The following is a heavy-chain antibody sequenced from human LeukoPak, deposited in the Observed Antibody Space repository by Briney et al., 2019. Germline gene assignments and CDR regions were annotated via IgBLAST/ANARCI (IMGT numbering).Heavy chain of an antibody. J-gene: IGHJ6*03. CDR3: ARGPAYCGSTSCYKHYYYYYMDV. V-gene: IGHV4-34*01. Sequence: PSETLSLTCAVYGGSFSGYYWSWIRQPPGKGLEWIGEINHSGSTNYNPSLKSRVTISVDTSKNQFSLKLSSVTAADTAVYYCARGPAYCGSTSCYKHYYYYYMDVWGKETTVTVSS. D-gene: IGHD2-2*02. CDR1: GGSFSGYY. CDR2: INHSGST.